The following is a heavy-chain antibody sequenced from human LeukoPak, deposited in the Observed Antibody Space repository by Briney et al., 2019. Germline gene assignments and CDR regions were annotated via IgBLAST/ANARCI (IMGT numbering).Heavy chain of an antibody. CDR1: GYSNSSGYY. CDR3: ARGTFQWLLGAFDY. V-gene: IGHV4-38-2*02. Sequence: SETLSLTCTVSGYSNSSGYYWGWIRQPPGKGLEWIGEINHSGSTNYNPSLKSRVTISVDTSKNQFSLKLSSVTAADTAVYYCARGTFQWLLGAFDYWGQGTLVTVSS. D-gene: IGHD3-22*01. CDR2: INHSGST. J-gene: IGHJ4*02.